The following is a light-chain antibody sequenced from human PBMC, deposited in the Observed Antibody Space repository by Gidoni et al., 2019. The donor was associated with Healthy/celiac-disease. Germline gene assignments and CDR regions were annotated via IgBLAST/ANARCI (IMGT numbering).Light chain of an antibody. V-gene: IGKV4-1*01. CDR2: WAS. Sequence: GSLGERATINCKSSQSVLYSSNNKNYLAWYQQKPGQPPKLLIYWASTRESGVPDRFSGSGSGPDFTLTISSLQAEDVAVYYCQQYYSTPRTFGQGTKVEIK. CDR1: QSVLYSSNNKNY. CDR3: QQYYSTPRT. J-gene: IGKJ1*01.